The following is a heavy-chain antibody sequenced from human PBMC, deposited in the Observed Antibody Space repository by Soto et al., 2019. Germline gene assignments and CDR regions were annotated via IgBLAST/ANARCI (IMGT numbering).Heavy chain of an antibody. J-gene: IGHJ6*03. D-gene: IGHD3-22*01. CDR1: GGSISSSSYY. CDR2: IYYSGST. Sequence: SETLSLTCTVSGGSISSSSYYWGWIRQPPGKGLEWIGSIYYSGSTYYNPSLKSRVTISVDTSKNQFSLKLSSVTAADTAVYYCARHVSVVIHYYYYMDVWGKGTTVTVSS. CDR3: ARHVSVVIHYYYYMDV. V-gene: IGHV4-39*01.